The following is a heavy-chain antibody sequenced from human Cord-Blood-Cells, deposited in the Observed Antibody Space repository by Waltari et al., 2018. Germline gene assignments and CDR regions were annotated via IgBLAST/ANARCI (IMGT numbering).Heavy chain of an antibody. CDR2: INPNSGGT. Sequence: QVQLVQSGAEVKKPGAPVKVSCKDSGYRFTANYMNWVRPGPGQGLEWMEWINPNSGGTNYAQKFQGRVTMTRDTSISTAYMELSRLRSDDTAVYYCARTGRVDTAILFDYWGQGTLVTVSS. D-gene: IGHD5-18*01. CDR1: GYRFTANY. J-gene: IGHJ4*02. V-gene: IGHV1-2*02. CDR3: ARTGRVDTAILFDY.